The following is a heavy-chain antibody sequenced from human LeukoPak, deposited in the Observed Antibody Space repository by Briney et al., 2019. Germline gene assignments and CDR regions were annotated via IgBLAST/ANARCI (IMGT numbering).Heavy chain of an antibody. J-gene: IGHJ4*02. Sequence: ASVKVSCKASGYTFTGYYMHWVRQAPGQGLEWMGWINPNSGGTNYAQKFQGRVTMTRDTYISTAYMELSRLRSDDTAVYYCARDLFSEQLVPFDYWGQGTLVTVSS. D-gene: IGHD6-6*01. CDR2: INPNSGGT. CDR1: GYTFTGYY. CDR3: ARDLFSEQLVPFDY. V-gene: IGHV1-2*02.